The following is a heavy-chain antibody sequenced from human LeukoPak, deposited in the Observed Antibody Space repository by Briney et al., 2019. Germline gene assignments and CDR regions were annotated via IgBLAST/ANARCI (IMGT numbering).Heavy chain of an antibody. D-gene: IGHD1-1*01. J-gene: IGHJ4*02. CDR2: INSDGAAT. CDR1: GFTFSTYW. V-gene: IGHV3-74*01. Sequence: GGSLRLSCAVSGFTFSTYWMHWVRQAPGKGLVWVSRINSDGAATHYADSVQGRFIISRDNAKNTLYLQMNSLRVEDTAAYYCGRINEADSDWGQGALVTVSS. CDR3: GRINEADSD.